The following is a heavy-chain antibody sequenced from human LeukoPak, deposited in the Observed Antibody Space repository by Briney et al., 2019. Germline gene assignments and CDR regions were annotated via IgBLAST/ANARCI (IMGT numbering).Heavy chain of an antibody. CDR2: ISGSGGTT. Sequence: GGSLRLSCAASGFTFSNSAMSWVRQAAGKGLEWVSAISGSGGTTHYADSVKGRFTISRDNSKNSLYLQMSSLRAEDTAVYYCAKCAWFGDAPGGDYWGQGILVTVSS. CDR1: GFTFSNSA. J-gene: IGHJ4*02. CDR3: AKCAWFGDAPGGDY. V-gene: IGHV3-23*01. D-gene: IGHD3-10*01.